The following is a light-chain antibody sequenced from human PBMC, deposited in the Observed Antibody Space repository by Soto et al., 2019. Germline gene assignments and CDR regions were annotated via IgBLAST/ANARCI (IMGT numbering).Light chain of an antibody. CDR3: SSYTSSTAV. CDR1: NSDVGTYSF. Sequence: QSVLTQPASVSGSPGQSIAISCTGTNSDVGTYSFVSWYQQHPGKAPKLLIYDVSNRPSGVSDRFSGSKSGNTASLTISGLQAEDEADYYCSSYTSSTAVFGGGTKVTVL. CDR2: DVS. J-gene: IGLJ2*01. V-gene: IGLV2-14*03.